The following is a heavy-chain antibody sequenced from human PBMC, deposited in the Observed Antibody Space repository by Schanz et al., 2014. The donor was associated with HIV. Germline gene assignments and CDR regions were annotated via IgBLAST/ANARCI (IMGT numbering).Heavy chain of an antibody. CDR2: IWYDGSKK. V-gene: IGHV3-33*01. J-gene: IGHJ4*02. Sequence: VQLLESGGGLVQPGGSLRVSCAASGITFSTSGMHWVRQAPGKGLEWVAVIWYDGSKKYYADSVKGRFTISRDNSKNTLYLQMNSLRAEDTAVYYCARGDGGYWYYFDYWGQGTLVTVSS. CDR3: ARGDGGYWYYFDY. CDR1: GITFSTSG. D-gene: IGHD5-12*01.